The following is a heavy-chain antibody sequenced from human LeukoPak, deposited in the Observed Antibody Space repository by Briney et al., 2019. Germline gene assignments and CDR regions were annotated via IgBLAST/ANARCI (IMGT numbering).Heavy chain of an antibody. V-gene: IGHV3-23*01. CDR2: ISPSGGIT. J-gene: IGHJ3*02. CDR1: GFTFSTYG. Sequence: GGTLRLSCAASGFTFSTYGMNWVRQAPGKGLEWVSGISPSGGITYYADSVKGRFTISRDNSKNTLYLQMNSLRAEDTAVYYCAKSLGDAFDIWGQGTMVTVSS. CDR3: AKSLGDAFDI.